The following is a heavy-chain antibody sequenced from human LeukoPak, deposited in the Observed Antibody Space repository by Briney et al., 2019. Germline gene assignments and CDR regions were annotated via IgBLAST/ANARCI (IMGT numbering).Heavy chain of an antibody. Sequence: GGSLRLSCAASGFTFSNFAMHWVRQAPGKGAEWVSFMSYDGSQYHADSVKGRFTISRDNSKNTLFLQMNSLRVEDTAVYYCARVLIGAAGCIDSWGQGTLVTVSS. J-gene: IGHJ4*02. CDR2: MSYDGSQ. D-gene: IGHD6-13*01. CDR3: ARVLIGAAGCIDS. V-gene: IGHV3-30*01. CDR1: GFTFSNFA.